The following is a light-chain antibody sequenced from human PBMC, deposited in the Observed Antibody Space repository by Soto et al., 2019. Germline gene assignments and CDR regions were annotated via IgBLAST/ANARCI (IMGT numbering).Light chain of an antibody. J-gene: IGLJ2*01. CDR1: SGYSNYK. V-gene: IGLV9-49*01. CDR2: VGTGGIVG. CDR3: GADHGSGSNFDVV. Sequence: VLTQPPSASASLGASVTLTCTLSSGYSNYKVDWYQQRPGKGPRFVMRVGTGGIVGSKGDGIPDRFSVLGSGLNRYLTIKNIQEEDESDYHCGADHGSGSNFDVVFGGGTKLTVL.